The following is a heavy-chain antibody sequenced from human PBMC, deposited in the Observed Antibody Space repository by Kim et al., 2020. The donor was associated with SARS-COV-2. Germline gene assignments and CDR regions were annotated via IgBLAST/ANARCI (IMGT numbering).Heavy chain of an antibody. CDR1: GFSVNTNY. D-gene: IGHD6-25*01. J-gene: IGHJ4*02. CDR3: ARGDVGYCGPGDV. V-gene: IGHV3-53*01. Sequence: GGSLRLSCAPSGFSVNTNYMSWVRQAPVKGLEWVAILYSGGDTFYAASVKGRFTISRDDSKNTLYLQMLSLMAEDTAAYYCARGDVGYCGPGDVWGQGT. CDR2: LYSGGDT.